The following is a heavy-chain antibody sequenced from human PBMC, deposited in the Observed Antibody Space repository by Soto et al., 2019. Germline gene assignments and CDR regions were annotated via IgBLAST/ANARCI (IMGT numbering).Heavy chain of an antibody. V-gene: IGHV1-2*02. J-gene: IGHJ3*02. CDR3: AKGGGVGVAGSAAFDM. D-gene: IGHD3-3*01. Sequence: QLHLVQSGAVVKKPGASVTVSCSASGYPVTAYYMHWVRQAPGRGLEWMGGINPATGAAKYTQTFQGRVTMTRDTSTSTVFMELSGLTSGDPAVFYWAKGGGVGVAGSAAFDMWGQGTLVTVSS. CDR2: INPATGAA. CDR1: GYPVTAYY.